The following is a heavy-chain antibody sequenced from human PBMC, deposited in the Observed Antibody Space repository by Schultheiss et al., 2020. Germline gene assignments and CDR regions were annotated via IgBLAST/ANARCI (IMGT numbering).Heavy chain of an antibody. Sequence: SETLSLTCAVYGGSFSGYYWSWIRQPPGKGLERIGEINHSGSTNYNPSLKSRVTISVDTSKNQFSLKLSSVTAADTAVYYCARGQMVRGEIVSANWFDPWGQGTLVTGSS. CDR3: ARGQMVRGEIVSANWFDP. V-gene: IGHV4-34*01. CDR2: INHSGST. D-gene: IGHD3-10*01. J-gene: IGHJ5*02. CDR1: GGSFSGYY.